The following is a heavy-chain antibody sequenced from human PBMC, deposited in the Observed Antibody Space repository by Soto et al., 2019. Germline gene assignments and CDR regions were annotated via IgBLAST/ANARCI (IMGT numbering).Heavy chain of an antibody. V-gene: IGHV3-43*01. J-gene: IGHJ6*02. Sequence: PGGSLRLSCAASGFTFDDYTMHWVRQAPGKGLEWVSLISWDGGSTYYADSVKGRFTISRDNSKNSLYLQMNSLRTEDTALYYCAKPAADVVVVAATGLGMDVWGQGTTVTVSS. CDR1: GFTFDDYT. CDR3: AKPAADVVVVAATGLGMDV. D-gene: IGHD2-15*01. CDR2: ISWDGGST.